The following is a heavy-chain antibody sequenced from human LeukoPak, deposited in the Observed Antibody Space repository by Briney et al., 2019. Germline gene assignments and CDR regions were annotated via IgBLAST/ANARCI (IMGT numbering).Heavy chain of an antibody. CDR3: ARGVYCSGGSCYRPLDY. D-gene: IGHD2-15*01. V-gene: IGHV4-34*01. CDR1: GGSFSGYY. J-gene: IGHJ4*02. Sequence: SETLSLTCAVYGGSFSGYYWSWIRLPPGKGLEWIGEINHRGSTNYNPSLKSRVTISVDTSKNQFSLKLSSVTAADTAVYYCARGVYCSGGSCYRPLDYWGQGTLVTVSS. CDR2: INHRGST.